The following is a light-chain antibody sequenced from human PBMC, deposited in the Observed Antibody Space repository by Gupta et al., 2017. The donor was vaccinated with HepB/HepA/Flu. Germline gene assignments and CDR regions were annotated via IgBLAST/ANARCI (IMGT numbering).Light chain of an antibody. V-gene: IGKV1-5*03. CDR3: QQDNSYPL. CDR2: KAS. J-gene: IGKJ3*01. CDR1: QSISSW. Sequence: DIQMTQSPSTLSASVGDRVTITCRASQSISSWLAWYQQKPGKAPKLLIYKASSLESGVPSRFSGSGSGTEFTLTSSSRQPDDFATYYGQQDNSYPLFGHGTKVDIK.